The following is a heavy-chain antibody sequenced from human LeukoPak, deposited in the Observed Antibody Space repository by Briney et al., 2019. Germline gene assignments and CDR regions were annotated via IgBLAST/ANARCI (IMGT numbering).Heavy chain of an antibody. CDR3: ARAGIAAAGFDY. CDR1: GGSISSSSYY. CDR2: IYYSGST. V-gene: IGHV4-39*07. J-gene: IGHJ4*02. Sequence: PSETLSLTCTVSGGSISSSSYYWGWIRQPPGKGLEWIGSIYYSGSTYYNPSLKSRVTISVDTSKNQFSLKLSSVTAADTAVYYCARAGIAAAGFDYWGQGTLVTVSS. D-gene: IGHD6-13*01.